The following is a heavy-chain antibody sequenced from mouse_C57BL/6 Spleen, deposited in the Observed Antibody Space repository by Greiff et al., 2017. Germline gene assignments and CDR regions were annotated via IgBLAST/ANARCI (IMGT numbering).Heavy chain of an antibody. D-gene: IGHD3-2*02. V-gene: IGHV10-1*01. CDR1: GFSFNTYA. Sequence: EVKLMESGGGLVQPKGSLKLSCAASGFSFNTYAMNWVRQAPGKGLEWVARIRSKSNNYATYYADSVKDRFTISRDDSESMLYLQMNNLKTEDTAMYYCVRQEETAQALFDYWGQGTTLTVSS. J-gene: IGHJ2*01. CDR3: VRQEETAQALFDY. CDR2: IRSKSNNYAT.